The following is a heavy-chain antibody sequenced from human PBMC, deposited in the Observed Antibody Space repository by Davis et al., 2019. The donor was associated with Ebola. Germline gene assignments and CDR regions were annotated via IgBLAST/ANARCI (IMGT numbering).Heavy chain of an antibody. J-gene: IGHJ6*02. CDR2: IIPIFGTA. V-gene: IGHV1-69*13. D-gene: IGHD6-13*01. Sequence: AASVKVSCKASGGTFSSYAISWVRQAPEQGLEWMGGIIPIFGTANYAQKFQGRVTITADESTSTAYMELSSLRSEDTAVYYCARAGYSSRYYYYYGMDVWGQGTTVTVSS. CDR3: ARAGYSSRYYYYYGMDV. CDR1: GGTFSSYA.